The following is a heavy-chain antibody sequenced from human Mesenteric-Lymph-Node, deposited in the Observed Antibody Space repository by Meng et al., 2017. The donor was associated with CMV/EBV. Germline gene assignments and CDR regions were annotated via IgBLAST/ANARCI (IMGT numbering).Heavy chain of an antibody. V-gene: IGHV4-39*01. CDR3: ARPHYYGSGSSPWFDP. J-gene: IGHJ5*02. D-gene: IGHD3-10*01. CDR1: GGFISSSSYY. Sequence: QLQRQESGPELVNRPETLPLTGPCSGGFISSSSYYWRWIRQPPGKGLEWIGRIYYSGSTYYNPSLKSRVTISVDTSKNQFSLKLSSVTAADTAVYYCARPHYYGSGSSPWFDPWGQGTLVTVSS. CDR2: IYYSGST.